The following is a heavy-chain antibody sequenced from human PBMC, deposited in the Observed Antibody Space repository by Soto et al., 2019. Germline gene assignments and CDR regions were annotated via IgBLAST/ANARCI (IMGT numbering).Heavy chain of an antibody. J-gene: IGHJ6*02. CDR3: AASIFYYGMDV. V-gene: IGHV5-51*01. CDR1: GYRFSRYW. Sequence: PGESLKISCKTSGYRFSRYWIGWVRQMPGKGPEWMGIIYPGDSDTKYNPSFQGQVTISADKSITTTYLQWSSLKASDTAIYYCAASIFYYGMDVWGQGTTVTVSS. CDR2: IYPGDSDT.